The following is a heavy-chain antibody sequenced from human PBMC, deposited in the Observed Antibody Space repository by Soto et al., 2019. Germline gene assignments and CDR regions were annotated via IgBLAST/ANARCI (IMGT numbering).Heavy chain of an antibody. Sequence: PGGSLRLSCAASGFTFSSYGMHWVRQAPGKGLEWVAVISYDGSNKYYADSVKGRFTISRDNSKNTLYLQMNSLRAEDTAVYYCAKDPVAVAVASYYFDYWGQGTLVTVSS. J-gene: IGHJ4*02. CDR2: ISYDGSNK. D-gene: IGHD6-19*01. V-gene: IGHV3-30*18. CDR1: GFTFSSYG. CDR3: AKDPVAVAVASYYFDY.